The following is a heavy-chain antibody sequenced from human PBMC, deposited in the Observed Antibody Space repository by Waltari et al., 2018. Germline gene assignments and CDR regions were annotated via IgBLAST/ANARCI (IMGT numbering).Heavy chain of an antibody. CDR3: ARVLRLGAAAGTDYYYYYMDV. Sequence: EVQLVESGGGLVKPGGSLRLSCAASGFTFSSYSMSWVRQAPGKGLEWVSSISSSSSYIYYADSVKGRFTISRDNAKNSLYLQMNSLRAEDTAVYYCARVLRLGAAAGTDYYYYYMDVWQRDHGHRLL. D-gene: IGHD6-13*01. J-gene: IGHJ6*03. CDR2: ISSSSSYI. V-gene: IGHV3-21*01. CDR1: GFTFSSYS.